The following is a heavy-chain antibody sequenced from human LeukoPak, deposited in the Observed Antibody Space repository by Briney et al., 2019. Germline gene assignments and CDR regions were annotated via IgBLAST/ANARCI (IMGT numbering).Heavy chain of an antibody. D-gene: IGHD2-2*01. CDR2: IRSSGDDT. CDR1: GFMFNNYA. Sequence: GGSLRLSCAASGFMFNNYAMSWVRQAPGKGLEWVSSIRSSGDDTYYADSVEGRFTISRDNSKNTLYLQMNSLRAEDTAVYYCARSQSVVVPAASFDYWGQGTLVTVSS. J-gene: IGHJ4*02. V-gene: IGHV3-23*01. CDR3: ARSQSVVVPAASFDY.